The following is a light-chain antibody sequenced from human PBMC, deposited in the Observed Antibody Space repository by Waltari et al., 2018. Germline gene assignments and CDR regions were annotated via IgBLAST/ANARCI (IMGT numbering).Light chain of an antibody. CDR1: QNIGPW. CDR3: LQYKTLLT. Sequence: DIQMTQSPSTLSASVGDRVTITCRASQNIGPWLAWYQQKSGRAPQILIYKASDLEIGVPSRFSGSGSGTEFTLTISSLQPDDFATYYCLQYKTLLTFGQGTKVDIK. CDR2: KAS. J-gene: IGKJ1*01. V-gene: IGKV1-5*03.